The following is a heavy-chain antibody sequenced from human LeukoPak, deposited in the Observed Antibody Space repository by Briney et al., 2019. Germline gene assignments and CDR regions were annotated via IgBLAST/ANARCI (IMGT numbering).Heavy chain of an antibody. Sequence: ASVKVSCKASGYTFTDFYIHWVRQAPGQGLEWMGCINPNSGVTTYAQGFQGRVTVTRDTAIKTAYLDLARLTSDDTAVYYCMRDPLLPVPGRQGDSWGQGTLVTVSS. D-gene: IGHD1-1*01. V-gene: IGHV1-2*02. J-gene: IGHJ4*02. CDR2: INPNSGVT. CDR1: GYTFTDFY. CDR3: MRDPLLPVPGRQGDS.